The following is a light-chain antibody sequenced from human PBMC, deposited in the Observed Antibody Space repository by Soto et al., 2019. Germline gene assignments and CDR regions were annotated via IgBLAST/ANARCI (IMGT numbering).Light chain of an antibody. CDR3: QQYGYLIT. Sequence: IVLTQSPGTLSLSPGERATLSCRASQSVVNNYLAWYQQKPGQAPRLLIYGTSNRATDIPDRFSGSGSGTDFTITIRRLEPEDFAVCLCQQYGYLITFGQGTRLEIK. V-gene: IGKV3-20*01. J-gene: IGKJ5*01. CDR1: QSVVNNY. CDR2: GTS.